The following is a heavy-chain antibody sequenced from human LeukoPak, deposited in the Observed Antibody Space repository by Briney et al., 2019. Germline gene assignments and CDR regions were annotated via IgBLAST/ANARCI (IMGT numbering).Heavy chain of an antibody. J-gene: IGHJ4*02. CDR2: LSGSGAGT. V-gene: IGHV3-23*01. D-gene: IGHD3-3*01. Sequence: PGGSLRLSCAASAFTFNTYWMHWVRQVPGRGLEWVATLSGSGAGTYYSDSVQGRFTISRDNSKRTLFLQMNSLRAEDTAFYYCAKAELGVDTFFDYWGQGTLVTVSS. CDR1: AFTFNTYW. CDR3: AKAELGVDTFFDY.